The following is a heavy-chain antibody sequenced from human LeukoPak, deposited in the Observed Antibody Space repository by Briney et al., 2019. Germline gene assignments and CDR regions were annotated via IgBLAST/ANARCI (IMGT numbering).Heavy chain of an antibody. CDR3: ARVLSIVVVPGATFWFDP. J-gene: IGHJ5*02. V-gene: IGHV4-39*07. Sequence: SETLSLTCTVSGRSIISSSYYRGWIRQPPGKGLEWIGRIYYRGSTYYNPSVKRRVTISVATSKTQFSLKLSSVTAADTAVYHCARVLSIVVVPGATFWFDPWGQGTLVTVSS. CDR2: IYYRGST. CDR1: GRSIISSSYY. D-gene: IGHD2-2*01.